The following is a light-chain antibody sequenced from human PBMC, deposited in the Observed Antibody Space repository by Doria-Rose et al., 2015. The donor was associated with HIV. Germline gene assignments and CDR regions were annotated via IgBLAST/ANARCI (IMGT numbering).Light chain of an antibody. CDR1: QSVSANY. CDR2: GAS. Sequence: TQSPGTLSLSPGERATLSCRASQSVSANYLAWYQQRPGQSPRLLIYGASSRATDIPDRFSGSGSGADFTLTISRLEPEDFAVYYCQQYGSLSAITFGQGTRLEIK. CDR3: QQYGSLSAIT. V-gene: IGKV3-20*01. J-gene: IGKJ5*01.